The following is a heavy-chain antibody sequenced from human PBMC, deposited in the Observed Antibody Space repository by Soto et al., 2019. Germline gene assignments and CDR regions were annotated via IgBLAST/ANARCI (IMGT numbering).Heavy chain of an antibody. J-gene: IGHJ4*02. D-gene: IGHD5-18*01. CDR1: GYSISTYW. CDR3: AALDTAMVKTAGY. Sequence: EVQLVESGGGLVQPGGSLRLSCAASGYSISTYWMSWVRQAPRKGREWVANVKQDGSEEYYVDSVMGRFTISRDNAKNSLYLQMNSLRAEDTAVYYCAALDTAMVKTAGYWGQGTLVTVSS. CDR2: VKQDGSEE. V-gene: IGHV3-7*01.